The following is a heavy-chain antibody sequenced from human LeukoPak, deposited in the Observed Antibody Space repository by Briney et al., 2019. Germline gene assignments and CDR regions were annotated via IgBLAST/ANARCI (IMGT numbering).Heavy chain of an antibody. D-gene: IGHD3-10*01. CDR1: GFTVSSNY. J-gene: IGHJ6*03. V-gene: IGHV3-66*01. CDR3: ARGIMVRGVIITYYYYMDV. CDR2: IYSGGST. Sequence: GGSLRLSCAASGFTVSSNYMSWVRQAPGKGLEWVSVIYSGGSTYYSDSVRGRCTISRDNSNNHFYLQMNSLRAEDTAVYYCARGIMVRGVIITYYYYMDVWGKGTTVTISS.